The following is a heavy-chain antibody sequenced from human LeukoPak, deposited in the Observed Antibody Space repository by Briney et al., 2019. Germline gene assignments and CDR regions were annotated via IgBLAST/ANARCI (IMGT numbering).Heavy chain of an antibody. CDR3: ARHTSGWNLFDY. Sequence: GGSLRLSCAASGFTFSSYSMNWVRQAPGKGLEWVSYISSSSSIIYYADSVKGRFAISRDNAKNSLYLVMNSLRAEDTAVYYCARHTSGWNLFDYWGQGTLVTVSS. J-gene: IGHJ4*02. V-gene: IGHV3-48*01. CDR2: ISSSSSII. D-gene: IGHD1-1*01. CDR1: GFTFSSYS.